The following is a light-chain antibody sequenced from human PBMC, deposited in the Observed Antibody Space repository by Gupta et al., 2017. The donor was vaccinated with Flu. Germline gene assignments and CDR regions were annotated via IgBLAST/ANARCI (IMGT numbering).Light chain of an antibody. CDR3: QAWDRSTYV. CDR1: KLGDKY. J-gene: IGLJ1*01. CDR2: QDS. V-gene: IGLV3-1*01. Sequence: SYELTQPPSVSVSPGQTASITCSGDKLGDKYACWYQQRPGQSPVLVIYQDSQRPSGIPERFSGSNSGNTATLTISGTQAMDEADYYCQAWDRSTYVFGTGTKVTVL.